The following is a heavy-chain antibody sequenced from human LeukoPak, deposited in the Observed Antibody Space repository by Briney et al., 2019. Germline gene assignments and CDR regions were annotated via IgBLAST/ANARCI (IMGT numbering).Heavy chain of an antibody. CDR3: AKDVAGTTSWFDP. Sequence: ASVKVSCKASGYTFTSYYMHWVRQAPGEGLEWMGIINPSGGSTSYAQKFQGRVTMTRDMSTSTVYMELSSLRSEDTAVYYCAKDVAGTTSWFDPWGQGTLVTVSS. CDR1: GYTFTSYY. D-gene: IGHD1-1*01. V-gene: IGHV1-46*01. J-gene: IGHJ5*02. CDR2: INPSGGST.